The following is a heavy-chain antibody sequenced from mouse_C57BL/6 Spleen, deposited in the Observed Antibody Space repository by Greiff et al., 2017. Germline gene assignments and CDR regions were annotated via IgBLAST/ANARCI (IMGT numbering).Heavy chain of an antibody. CDR1: GYTFTSYW. J-gene: IGHJ2*01. V-gene: IGHV1-52*01. D-gene: IGHD1-1*01. CDR2: IDPSDSET. CDR3: ARRDYGSSYGAFDY. Sequence: PGAALVRPGSSVKLSCKASGYTFTSYWMHWVKQRPIQGLEWIGNIDPSDSETHYNQKFKDKATLTVDKSSSTAYMQLSSLTSEDSAVYYCARRDYGSSYGAFDYWGQGTTLTVSS.